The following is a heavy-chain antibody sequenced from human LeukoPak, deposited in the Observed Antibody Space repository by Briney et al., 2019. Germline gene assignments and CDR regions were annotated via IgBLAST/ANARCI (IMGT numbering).Heavy chain of an antibody. Sequence: GGSLRLSCAASGFTFSNALMTWVRQAPGKGLEWVGRFKSKIDGGTTDYAAPVKDRFTISRDDSKNTLYLQMNSLKTEDTAVYYCTTYSTGWKHDHWGQGTLVTVSS. D-gene: IGHD6-19*01. CDR3: TTYSTGWKHDH. J-gene: IGHJ4*02. CDR2: FKSKIDGGTT. V-gene: IGHV3-15*01. CDR1: GFTFSNAL.